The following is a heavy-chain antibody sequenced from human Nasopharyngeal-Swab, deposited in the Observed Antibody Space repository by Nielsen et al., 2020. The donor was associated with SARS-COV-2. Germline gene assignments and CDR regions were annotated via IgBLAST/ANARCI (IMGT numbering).Heavy chain of an antibody. CDR2: INHSGST. CDR3: ARGLSGVVPAPILGLGPYYYFYYMDV. Sequence: SETPSLTCAVSGGSFSANYWGWIRQPPGKGLEWIGEINHSGSTNYNPSPKSRVTISVDTSKSQFSLKLTSVTAADTSVYYCARGLSGVVPAPILGLGPYYYFYYMDVWGKGTTVTVSS. J-gene: IGHJ6*03. V-gene: IGHV4-34*01. CDR1: GGSFSANY. D-gene: IGHD2-2*01.